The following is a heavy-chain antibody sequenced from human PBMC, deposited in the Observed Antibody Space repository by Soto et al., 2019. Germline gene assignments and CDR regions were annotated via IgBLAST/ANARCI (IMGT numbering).Heavy chain of an antibody. J-gene: IGHJ6*02. Sequence: GGSLRLSCAASGFTFSSYSMNWVRQAPGKGLEWVSSISSSSSYIYYADSVKGRFTISRDNAKNSLYLQMNSLRAEDTAVYYCAREVGVSGIFGVPQPPHGMDVWGQGTTVTVSS. CDR2: ISSSSSYI. CDR1: GFTFSSYS. CDR3: AREVGVSGIFGVPQPPHGMDV. V-gene: IGHV3-21*04. D-gene: IGHD3-3*01.